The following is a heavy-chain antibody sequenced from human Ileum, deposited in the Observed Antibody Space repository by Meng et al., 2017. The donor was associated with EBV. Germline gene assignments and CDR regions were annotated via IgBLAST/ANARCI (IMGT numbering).Heavy chain of an antibody. CDR2: IYYSGSP. CDR3: ARHSGYNQGY. D-gene: IGHD5-24*01. J-gene: IGHJ4*02. V-gene: IGHV4-4*02. CDR1: DGSISSSNW. Sequence: QVQLQGSGPGLVKPSGTLSLICVVFDGSISSSNWWSWVRQPPGKGLEWIGQIYYSGSPSYNPSLKSRVTMSVDKSKNQVSLNLNSVTAADTVLYYCARHSGYNQGYWGQGTLVTVSS.